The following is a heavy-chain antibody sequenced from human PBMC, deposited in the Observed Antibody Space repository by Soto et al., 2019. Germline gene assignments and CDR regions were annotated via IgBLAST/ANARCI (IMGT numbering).Heavy chain of an antibody. V-gene: IGHV4-30-4*01. CDR1: GGSISSGDYY. CDR2: IYYSGST. D-gene: IGHD3-3*01. Sequence: SETLSLTCTVSGGSISSGDYYWSWIRQPPGKGLEWIGYIYYSGSTYYNPSLKSRITISVDTSKHHFSLKLSSVTAADTAVYYCARGGRTIFGRYFDYWGQGTLVTVSS. CDR3: ARGGRTIFGRYFDY. J-gene: IGHJ4*02.